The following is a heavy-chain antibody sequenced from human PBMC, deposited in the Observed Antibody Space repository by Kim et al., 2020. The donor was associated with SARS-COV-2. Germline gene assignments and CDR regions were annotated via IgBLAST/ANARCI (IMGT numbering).Heavy chain of an antibody. CDR1: GFTFSSYG. D-gene: IGHD3-3*01. CDR3: ATAWSRAYYFDY. V-gene: IGHV3-30*03. J-gene: IGHJ4*02. CDR2: ISYDGSNK. Sequence: GGSLRLSCAASGFTFSSYGMHWVRQAPGKGLEWVAVISYDGSNKYYADSVKGRFTISRDNSKNTLYLQMNSLRAEDTAVDYCATAWSRAYYFDYWGQGPL.